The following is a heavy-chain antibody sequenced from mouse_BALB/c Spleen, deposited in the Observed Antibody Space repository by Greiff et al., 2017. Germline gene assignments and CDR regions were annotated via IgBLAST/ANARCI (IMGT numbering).Heavy chain of an antibody. Sequence: VKLVESGAELVRPGSSVKISCKASGYAFSSYWMNWVKQRPGQGLEWIGQIYPGDGDTNYNGKFEGKATLTADKSSSTAYMQLSSLTSEDSAVYFCARYSGTGDYYAMDYWGQGTSVTVSS. CDR3: ARYSGTGDYYAMDY. D-gene: IGHD4-1*01. J-gene: IGHJ4*01. CDR1: GYAFSSYW. V-gene: IGHV1-80*01. CDR2: IYPGDGDT.